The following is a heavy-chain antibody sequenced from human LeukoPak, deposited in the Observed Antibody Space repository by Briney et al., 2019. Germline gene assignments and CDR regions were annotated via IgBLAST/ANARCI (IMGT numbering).Heavy chain of an antibody. V-gene: IGHV1-2*02. J-gene: IGHJ6*03. D-gene: IGHD6-13*01. CDR1: GYTFTGHY. CDR2: INPNSGGT. CDR3: ARAGAAAGDLYYYYYYMDV. Sequence: ASVKVSCKASGYTFTGHYMHWVRQAPGQGLEWMGWINPNSGGTNYAQKFQGRVTMTRDTSISTAYMELSRLRSDDTAVYYCARAGAAAGDLYYYYYYMDVWGKGTTVTVSS.